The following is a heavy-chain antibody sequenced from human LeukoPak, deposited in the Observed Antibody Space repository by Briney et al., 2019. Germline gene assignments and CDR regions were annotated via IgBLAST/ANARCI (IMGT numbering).Heavy chain of an antibody. D-gene: IGHD3-10*01. J-gene: IGHJ4*02. V-gene: IGHV3-21*01. CDR1: GFTFSSYS. Sequence: GGSLRLSCAASGFTFSSYSVNWVRQAPGKGLEWVSSISSSSSYIYYADSVKGRFTISRDNAKNSLYLQMNSLRAEDTAVYYCARGWYYGSGSYYKGVDYWGQGTLVTVSS. CDR3: ARGWYYGSGSYYKGVDY. CDR2: ISSSSSYI.